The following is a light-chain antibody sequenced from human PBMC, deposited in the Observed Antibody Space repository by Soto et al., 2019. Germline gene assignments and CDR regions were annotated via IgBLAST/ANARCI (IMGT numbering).Light chain of an antibody. CDR2: GAS. CDR1: QSVSSN. V-gene: IGKV3-15*01. CDR3: QQYNNWPPIT. J-gene: IGKJ5*01. Sequence: EIVMTQSPATLSVSPGESATLSCRASQSVSSNLAWYQQKTGQAPSLLIYGASASATGIPARFSGSGSGTEFTLTISSLQSEDFAVYYCQQYNNWPPITFGQGTRLEIK.